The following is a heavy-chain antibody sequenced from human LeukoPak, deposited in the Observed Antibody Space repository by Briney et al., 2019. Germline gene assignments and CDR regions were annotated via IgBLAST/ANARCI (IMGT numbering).Heavy chain of an antibody. Sequence: SQTLSLTCTVSGGSISSGGYYWSWIRQHPGKGLEWIGYIYYSGSTNYNPSLKSRVTISVDTSKNQFSLKLSSVTAADTAVYYCARRPAHYYGMDVWGQGTTVTVSS. CDR1: GGSISSGGYY. CDR2: IYYSGST. J-gene: IGHJ6*02. V-gene: IGHV4-31*03. D-gene: IGHD6-6*01. CDR3: ARRPAHYYGMDV.